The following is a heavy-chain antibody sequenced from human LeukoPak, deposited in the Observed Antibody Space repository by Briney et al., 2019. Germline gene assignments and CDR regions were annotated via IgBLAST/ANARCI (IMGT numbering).Heavy chain of an antibody. CDR2: ISYDGSYK. D-gene: IGHD4-17*01. Sequence: GGSLRLSCAASGFRFGTYSMHWVRQAPGKGLHWVAVISYDGSYKYYADSVKGRLTISRDNSKNTLYLQMNSLRAEDTAVYYCAKDLAELDHGESYYYMDVWGKGTTVTVSS. CDR1: GFRFGTYS. CDR3: AKDLAELDHGESYYYMDV. J-gene: IGHJ6*03. V-gene: IGHV3-30*04.